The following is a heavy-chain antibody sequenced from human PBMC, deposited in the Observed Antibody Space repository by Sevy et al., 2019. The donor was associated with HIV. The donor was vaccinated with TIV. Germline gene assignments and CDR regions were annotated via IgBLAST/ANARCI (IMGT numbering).Heavy chain of an antibody. J-gene: IGHJ4*02. CDR3: ARVYCSGGSCYQYYFDY. CDR2: IKQDGSEK. CDR1: GLTFSSYW. Sequence: GGSLRLSCAASGLTFSSYWMSWVRQAPGKGLEWVAHIKQDGSEKYYVDSVKGRFTISRDNAKNSLYLQMNSLRAEDTAVYYCARVYCSGGSCYQYYFDYWGQGTLVTVSS. D-gene: IGHD2-15*01. V-gene: IGHV3-7*03.